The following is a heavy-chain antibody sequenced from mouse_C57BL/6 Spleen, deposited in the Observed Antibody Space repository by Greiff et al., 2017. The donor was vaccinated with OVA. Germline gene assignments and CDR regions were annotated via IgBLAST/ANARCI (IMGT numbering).Heavy chain of an antibody. D-gene: IGHD2-1*01. J-gene: IGHJ3*01. CDR2: INYDGSST. Sequence: DVKLVESEGGLVQPGSSMKLSCTASGFTFSDYYMAWVRQVPEKGLEWVANINYDGSSTYYLDSLKSRFIISRDNAKNILYLQMSSLKSEDTATYYCARIYYGGFAYWGQGTLVTVSA. CDR3: ARIYYGGFAY. CDR1: GFTFSDYY. V-gene: IGHV5-16*01.